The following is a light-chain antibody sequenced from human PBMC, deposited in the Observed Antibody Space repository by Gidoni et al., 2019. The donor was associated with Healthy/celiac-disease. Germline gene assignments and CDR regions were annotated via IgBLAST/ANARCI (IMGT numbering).Light chain of an antibody. Sequence: QSVPTQPPSVSGAPGQRVTISCTGSSSNNGAGYAVHWYQQLPETVPKVVTYDNTDRPSGVPDRFSASKSGTSASLAITGLQAEDEADYYCQTYDDSLSWVFGGGTKVTVL. V-gene: IGLV1-40*01. CDR1: SSNNGAGYA. CDR3: QTYDDSLSWV. CDR2: DNT. J-gene: IGLJ3*02.